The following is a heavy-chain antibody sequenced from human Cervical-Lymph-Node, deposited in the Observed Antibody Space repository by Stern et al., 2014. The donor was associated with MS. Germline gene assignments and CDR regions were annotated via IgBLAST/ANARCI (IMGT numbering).Heavy chain of an antibody. CDR3: ARSVSAAAMYYDY. Sequence: QVQLQESGPGLVKPSETLSLICTVSGGSVRSGSFYWSWIRQPPGKELEWIGYISYSGSTNYNPSLKSRVTISVDTSKNQFSVRLTSVTAADTAVYYCARSVSAAAMYYDYWGPGTLVAVSS. CDR1: GGSVRSGSFY. D-gene: IGHD2-2*01. J-gene: IGHJ4*02. V-gene: IGHV4-61*01. CDR2: ISYSGST.